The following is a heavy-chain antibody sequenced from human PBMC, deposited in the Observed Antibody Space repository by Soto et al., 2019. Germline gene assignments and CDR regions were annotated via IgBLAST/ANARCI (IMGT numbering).Heavy chain of an antibody. CDR1: GGSISSGGYY. J-gene: IGHJ6*02. Sequence: QVQLQESGPGLVKPSQTLSLTCTVSGGSISSGGYYWSWIRQHPGKGLEWIGYIYYSGSTYYNPSPKSRVPISVDTSKNQFSLKLSSVTAADTAVYYCARDVTVVRSGMDVWGQGTTVTVSS. CDR2: IYYSGST. CDR3: ARDVTVVRSGMDV. D-gene: IGHD2-21*01. V-gene: IGHV4-31*03.